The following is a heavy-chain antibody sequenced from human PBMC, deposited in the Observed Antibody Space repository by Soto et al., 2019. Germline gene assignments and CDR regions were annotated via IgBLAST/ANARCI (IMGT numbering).Heavy chain of an antibody. D-gene: IGHD3-22*01. Sequence: ASVKVSCKASGGTFSSYAISWVRQAPGQGLEWMGGIIPIFGTANYAQKFQGRVTITADESTSTAYMELSSLRSEDTAVYYCARDRDYYDSSGYSSPYRMAFWGKGTTVTVSS. CDR2: IIPIFGTA. J-gene: IGHJ6*04. CDR3: ARDRDYYDSSGYSSPYRMAF. CDR1: GGTFSSYA. V-gene: IGHV1-69*13.